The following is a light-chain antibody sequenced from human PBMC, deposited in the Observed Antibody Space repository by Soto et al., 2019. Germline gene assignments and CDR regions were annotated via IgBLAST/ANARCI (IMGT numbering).Light chain of an antibody. V-gene: IGKV3-20*01. Sequence: EIVLTQSPGTLSLSPGERATLSCRASQRVSSSYLAWYQQKPGQAPRLLIYGASSRATGIPDRFSGSGSGTDFTLTISRLEPEDLAVYYCQQYGSSPLITFGQGTRLEIK. J-gene: IGKJ5*01. CDR1: QRVSSSY. CDR3: QQYGSSPLIT. CDR2: GAS.